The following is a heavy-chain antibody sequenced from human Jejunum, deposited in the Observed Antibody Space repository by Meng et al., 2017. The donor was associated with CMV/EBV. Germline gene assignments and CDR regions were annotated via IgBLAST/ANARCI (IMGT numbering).Heavy chain of an antibody. Sequence: KGSGYSFTGYYLHWVRQAPGQGLEWLGWITPNSGATSYAQNFQDRVTMTRDTSISTAYMELSRLRSDDTAVYYCARDSIGDSYFDYWGQGKLVTVSS. CDR2: ITPNSGAT. D-gene: IGHD2-21*02. CDR1: GYSFTGYY. CDR3: ARDSIGDSYFDY. J-gene: IGHJ4*02. V-gene: IGHV1-2*02.